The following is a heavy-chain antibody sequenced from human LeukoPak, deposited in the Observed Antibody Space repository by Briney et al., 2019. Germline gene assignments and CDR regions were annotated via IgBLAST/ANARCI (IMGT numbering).Heavy chain of an antibody. Sequence: SETLSLTCAVYGGSFSGYYWSWIRQPPGKGLEWIGEINHSGSTNYNPPLKSRVTISVDTSKNQFSLKLSSVTAADTAVYYCARDRSGTLFYWGQGTLVTVSS. CDR1: GGSFSGYY. J-gene: IGHJ4*02. CDR3: ARDRSGTLFY. V-gene: IGHV4-34*01. CDR2: INHSGST. D-gene: IGHD6-13*01.